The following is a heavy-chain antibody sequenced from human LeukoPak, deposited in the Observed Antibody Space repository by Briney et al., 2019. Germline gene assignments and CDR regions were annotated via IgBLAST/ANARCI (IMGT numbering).Heavy chain of an antibody. CDR2: ISYDGSNK. D-gene: IGHD3-10*01. CDR3: ARAATLLLSYFDY. J-gene: IGHJ4*02. CDR1: GFTFDDYA. V-gene: IGHV3-30-3*01. Sequence: PGRSLRLSCAASGFTFDDYAMHWVRQAPGKGLEWVAVISYDGSNKYYADSVKGRFTISRDNSKNTLYLQMNSLRAEDTAVYYCARAATLLLSYFDYWGQGTLVTVSS.